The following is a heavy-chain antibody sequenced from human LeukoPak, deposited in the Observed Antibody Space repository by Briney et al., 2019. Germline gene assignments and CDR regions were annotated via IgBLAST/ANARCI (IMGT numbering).Heavy chain of an antibody. CDR2: IYYSGST. D-gene: IGHD6-13*01. J-gene: IGHJ4*02. CDR1: GGSISNYY. CDR3: ARLEGAAAGTLGY. V-gene: IGHV4-59*08. Sequence: SETLSLTCTVSGGSISNYYWSWIRQPPGKGLEWIGYIYYSGSTNYNPSLKSRVTISVDTSKNQFSLKLSSVTAADTAVYYCARLEGAAAGTLGYWGQGTLVTVSS.